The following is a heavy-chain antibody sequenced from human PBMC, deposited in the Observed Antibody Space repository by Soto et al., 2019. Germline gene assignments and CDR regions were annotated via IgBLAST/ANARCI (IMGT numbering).Heavy chain of an antibody. D-gene: IGHD2-21*02. V-gene: IGHV1-18*01. Sequence: ASVKVSCKASGYTFTSYGISWVRQAPGQGFVWLGWISAYNGNTNYAQKLQGRVTMTTDTSTSTAYMELRSLRSDDTAVYYCARDPPPAYCGGDCYGDYWGQGTLVTVSS. CDR2: ISAYNGNT. J-gene: IGHJ4*02. CDR3: ARDPPPAYCGGDCYGDY. CDR1: GYTFTSYG.